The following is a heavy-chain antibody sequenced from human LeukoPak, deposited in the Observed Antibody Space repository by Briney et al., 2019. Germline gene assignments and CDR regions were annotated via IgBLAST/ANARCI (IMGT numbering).Heavy chain of an antibody. J-gene: IGHJ6*02. CDR1: GFTFCSYW. CDR2: INHNGNVN. D-gene: IGHD3-16*01. CDR3: ARGGGLDV. Sequence: PVAALGMSCEASGFTFCSYWLNWAGQAPGEGLEWVASINHNGNVNYYVDSVKGRFTISRDNAKNSLYLQMSNLRAEDTAVYFCARGGGLDVWGQGATVSVSS. V-gene: IGHV3-7*03.